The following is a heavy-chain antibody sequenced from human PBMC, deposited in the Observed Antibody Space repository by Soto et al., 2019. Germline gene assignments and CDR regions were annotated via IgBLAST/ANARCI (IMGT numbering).Heavy chain of an antibody. CDR2: MNNDGSSK. J-gene: IGHJ4*02. V-gene: IGHV3-74*01. Sequence: PGGSLRLSFAASGFTFSSYWIAWGRQAPGKGLGWVSSMNNDGSSKSYADSVKGRFTISRDNAKNTLYLQMNSPRAEDTAVYYGGRAIGIIDYWGQGTLVTVSS. CDR3: GRAIGIIDY. D-gene: IGHD3-3*02. CDR1: GFTFSSYW.